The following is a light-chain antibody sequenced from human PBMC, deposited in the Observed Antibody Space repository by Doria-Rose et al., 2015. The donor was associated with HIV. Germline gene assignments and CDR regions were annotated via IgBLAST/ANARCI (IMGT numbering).Light chain of an antibody. J-gene: IGKJ1*01. CDR3: QQSYTAPRT. CDR2: AAS. V-gene: IGKV1-39*01. Sequence: SIGDRVTITCRASQSISTYLNWYQQKPGRAPKLLIYAASSLQSGVPSRFSGSGSGTDFTLTISSLQPEDFAAYYCQQSYTAPRTFGQGTKVEI. CDR1: QSISTY.